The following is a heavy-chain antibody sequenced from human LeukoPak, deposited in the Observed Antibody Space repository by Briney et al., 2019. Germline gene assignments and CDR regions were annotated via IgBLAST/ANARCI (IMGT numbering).Heavy chain of an antibody. J-gene: IGHJ2*01. CDR1: GGTFSSYA. CDR2: IIPVIGTA. CDR3: ARDDGYSSSYWYFDL. V-gene: IGHV1-69*06. D-gene: IGHD6-6*01. Sequence: SVKVSCEASGGTFSSYAINWVRQAPGQGLEWLGRIIPVIGTAHYAQKFQGRVTIIADKSTTIAYMDLNSLTSEDTAVYYCARDDGYSSSYWYFDLWGRGTLVTVSS.